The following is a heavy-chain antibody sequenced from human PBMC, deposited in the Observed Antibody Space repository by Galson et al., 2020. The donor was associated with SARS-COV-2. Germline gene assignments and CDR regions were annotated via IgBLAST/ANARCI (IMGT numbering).Heavy chain of an antibody. CDR2: ISYDGSNK. Sequence: TGGSLRLSCAASGFTFSSYAMHWVRQAPGKGLEWVAVISYDGSNKYYADSVKGRFTISRDNSKNTLYLQMNSLRAEDTAVYYCARDRNDFWGGYPPPHYYYYGMDVWGQGTTVTVSS. D-gene: IGHD3-3*01. V-gene: IGHV3-30-3*01. CDR1: GFTFSSYA. J-gene: IGHJ6*02. CDR3: ARDRNDFWGGYPPPHYYYYGMDV.